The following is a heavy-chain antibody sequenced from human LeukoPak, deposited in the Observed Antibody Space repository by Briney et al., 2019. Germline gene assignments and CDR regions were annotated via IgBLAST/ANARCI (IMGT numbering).Heavy chain of an antibody. D-gene: IGHD2-2*01. CDR1: GGSISHGNYY. Sequence: SETLSLTCTVSGGSISHGNYYWSWIRQPPGKGLEWIGYIFYSGSTYYNPSLKSRVTISLDTSKNLFSLKLTSVTAADTAVYYCARRMGYCTSSSCLDHWFDPWGQGTLVTVSS. CDR2: IFYSGST. V-gene: IGHV4-30-4*01. CDR3: ARRMGYCTSSSCLDHWFDP. J-gene: IGHJ5*02.